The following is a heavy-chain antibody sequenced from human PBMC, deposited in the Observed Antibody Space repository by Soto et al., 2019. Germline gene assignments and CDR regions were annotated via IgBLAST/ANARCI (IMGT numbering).Heavy chain of an antibody. J-gene: IGHJ4*02. V-gene: IGHV3-53*02. D-gene: IGHD3-16*01. CDR3: ARVSSQFGY. CDR2: IYSSGNT. CDR1: GFTVSSNY. Sequence: EVQLVETGGGLIRPGGSLRLSCAVSGFTVSSNYMSWVRQAPGKGLEWVSVIYSSGNTYYAESVKARFNVSRDKSKNTVYLQMNSLRAEDTVMYYCARVSSQFGYWGEGALVTVSS.